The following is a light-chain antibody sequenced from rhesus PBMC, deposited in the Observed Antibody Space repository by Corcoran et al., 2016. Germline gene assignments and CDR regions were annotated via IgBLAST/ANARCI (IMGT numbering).Light chain of an antibody. CDR3: QETSNLSWT. CDR2: GAS. V-gene: IGKV3-31*02. J-gene: IGKJ1*01. CDR1: QSVSSY. Sequence: EIVMTQSPATLSLSPGETATISCRTSQSVSSYLAWYQPNPGQAPRLLIYGASSRATGIPDRFSGSGAGTDFTLTISSLEPEDFAGYYCQETSNLSWTFGQGTKVEIK.